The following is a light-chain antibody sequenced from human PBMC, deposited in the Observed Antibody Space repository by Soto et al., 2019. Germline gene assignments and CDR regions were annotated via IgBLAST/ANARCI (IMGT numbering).Light chain of an antibody. CDR3: QQYYIYLRM. J-gene: IGKJ1*01. Sequence: LPPSPPSSPLSATVGDRVPITCRASQTMSRWFAWYQQKPGKAPKLLIYAASTLQSGVPSRFSGSGSGTDFTLTISCLQSEDFATYYCQQYYIYLRMFGQGTKVDIK. CDR2: AAS. CDR1: QTMSRW. V-gene: IGKV1-8*01.